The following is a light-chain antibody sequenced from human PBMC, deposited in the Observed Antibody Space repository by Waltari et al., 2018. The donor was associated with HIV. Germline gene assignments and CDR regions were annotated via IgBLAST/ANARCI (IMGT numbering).Light chain of an antibody. V-gene: IGKV1-39*01. J-gene: IGKJ3*01. CDR3: QQSYTTPLT. Sequence: DIQMTQSPASLSASVGDTVTITCRSSESVSNNLNWYQQKPGKAPNLLIYAASSLQRGVPSKFSGSGSGTDFTLTISSLQPEDCASYYCQQSYTTPLTVGPGTKVDIK. CDR1: ESVSNN. CDR2: AAS.